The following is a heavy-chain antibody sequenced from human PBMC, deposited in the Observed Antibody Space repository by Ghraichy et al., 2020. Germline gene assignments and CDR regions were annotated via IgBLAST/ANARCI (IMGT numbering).Heavy chain of an antibody. Sequence: GESLNISCAASGLTFSDYAMTWVRQAPGKGLEWVSAMSSVGTDTRYADSVRGRFTISRDNSKNTLYLQMNSLTAEDTAVYYCAKDPNGDYVGAFEFWGQGTMVTVSS. D-gene: IGHD4-17*01. CDR3: AKDPNGDYVGAFEF. CDR1: GLTFSDYA. CDR2: MSSVGTDT. J-gene: IGHJ3*01. V-gene: IGHV3-23*01.